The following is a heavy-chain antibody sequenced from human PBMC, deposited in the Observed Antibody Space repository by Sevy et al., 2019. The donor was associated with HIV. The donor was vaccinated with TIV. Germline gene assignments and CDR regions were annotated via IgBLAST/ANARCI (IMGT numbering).Heavy chain of an antibody. D-gene: IGHD3-16*02. J-gene: IGHJ6*02. CDR3: AREGVLIGGVIVSYGMDV. V-gene: IGHV3-23*01. CDR2: ISHSGGST. CDR1: GFTFSSYA. Sequence: GGSLRLSCAASGFTFSSYAMNWVRQAPGKGLEWVSAISHSGGSTYYADSVKGRFTISRDDSKNTLYLQMNSLRAEDTAVYYCAREGVLIGGVIVSYGMDVWGQGTTVTVSS.